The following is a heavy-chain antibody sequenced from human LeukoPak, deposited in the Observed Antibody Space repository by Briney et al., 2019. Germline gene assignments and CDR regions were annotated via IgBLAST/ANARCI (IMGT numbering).Heavy chain of an antibody. CDR2: IWYDGSNK. Sequence: GGSLRLSCAASGFTFSSYGVHWLRQAPGKGLEWVAVIWYDGSNKYYADSVKGRFTISRDNSKNTLYLQMNSLRAEDTALYYCAKDISVGATPYYFDYWGQGTLVTVSS. J-gene: IGHJ4*02. CDR3: AKDISVGATPYYFDY. V-gene: IGHV3-30*02. D-gene: IGHD1-26*01. CDR1: GFTFSSYG.